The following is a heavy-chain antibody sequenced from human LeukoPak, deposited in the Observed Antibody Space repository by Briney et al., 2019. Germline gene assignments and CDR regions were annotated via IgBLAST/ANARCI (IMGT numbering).Heavy chain of an antibody. Sequence: SVKVSCKASGYTFTGYYMHWVRQAPGQGLEWMGGIIPMFATAKCAQKFQGRVTITADEFTSTAYMELSSPRSEDTAVYYCARSATYESIPFDPWGQGTLVTVSS. CDR3: ARSATYESIPFDP. D-gene: IGHD3-3*01. CDR2: IIPMFATA. J-gene: IGHJ5*02. V-gene: IGHV1-69*13. CDR1: GYTFTGYY.